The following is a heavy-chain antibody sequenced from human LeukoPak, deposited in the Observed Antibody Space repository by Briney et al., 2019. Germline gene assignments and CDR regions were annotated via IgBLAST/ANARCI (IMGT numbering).Heavy chain of an antibody. CDR3: ARGSHGNGGAFDI. J-gene: IGHJ3*02. V-gene: IGHV4-59*01. CDR2: IYYSGST. CDR1: GGSIGSYY. D-gene: IGHD2-8*01. Sequence: SETLSLTCTVSGGSIGSYYWNWIRQPPGKGLEWIGYIYYSGSTNYNPSLKSRVTISIDMSKSQFSLKLSSLTAADTAVYYCARGSHGNGGAFDIWGQGTMVTVSS.